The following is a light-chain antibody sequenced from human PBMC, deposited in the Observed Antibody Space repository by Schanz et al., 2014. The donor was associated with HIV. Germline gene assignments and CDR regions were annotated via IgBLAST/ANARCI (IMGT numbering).Light chain of an antibody. CDR2: SNN. CDR1: SSNIGSNT. V-gene: IGLV1-44*01. J-gene: IGLJ3*02. CDR3: ATWDDSLDGWV. Sequence: QSVLTQPPSASGTPGQRVTLSCSGSSSNIGSNTVNWYQQLPGTAPKLLIYSNNQRPSGVPGRLSGSGSGTSATLAISGLQSEDEADYYCATWDDSLDGWVFGGGTKLTVL.